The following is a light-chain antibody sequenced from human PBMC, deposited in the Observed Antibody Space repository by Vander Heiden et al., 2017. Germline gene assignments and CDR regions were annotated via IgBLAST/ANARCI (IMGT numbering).Light chain of an antibody. CDR1: QSVLYSSNNKNY. CDR3: KQYYSTPV. J-gene: IGKJ2*01. Sequence: DIVMTQSPDSLAVSLGERATINCKSSQSVLYSSNNKNYLAWYQQKPGQPPKLLIYWASTRESGVPDRFSGSGSGTDFTLTISSLQAEDVAVYYCKQYYSTPVFGQGTKLEIK. CDR2: WAS. V-gene: IGKV4-1*01.